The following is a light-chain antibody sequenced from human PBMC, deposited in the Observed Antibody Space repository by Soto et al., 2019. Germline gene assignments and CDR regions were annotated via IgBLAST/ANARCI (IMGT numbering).Light chain of an antibody. V-gene: IGLV2-23*01. J-gene: IGLJ3*02. CDR3: CSYAGSSTLV. CDR1: SSDVGSYNL. Sequence: QSVLTQPASVSGSPGQSITISCTGTSSDVGSYNLVSWYQQHPGKAPKLMIYEGSQRPSGVSIRFSGSKSGNTASLTISGLQAVDEADYYCCSYAGSSTLVFGGGTKVTVL. CDR2: EGS.